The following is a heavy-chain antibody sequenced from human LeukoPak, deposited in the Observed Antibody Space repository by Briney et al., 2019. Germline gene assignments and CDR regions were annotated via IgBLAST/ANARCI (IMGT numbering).Heavy chain of an antibody. CDR1: GFTFSHYA. CDR2: ISYDGSHQ. V-gene: IGHV3-30*07. D-gene: IGHD1-14*01. Sequence: GGSLRLSCAASGFTFSHYAMHWVRQAPGKGLEWVAVISYDGSHQYSADSVKGRFTISRDNAKNSLYLQMNSLRAEDTAVYYCARDFRNAGDYWGQGTLVTVSS. CDR3: ARDFRNAGDY. J-gene: IGHJ4*02.